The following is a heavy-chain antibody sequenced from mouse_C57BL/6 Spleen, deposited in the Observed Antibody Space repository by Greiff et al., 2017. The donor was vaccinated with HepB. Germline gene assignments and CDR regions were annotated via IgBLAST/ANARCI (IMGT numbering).Heavy chain of an antibody. J-gene: IGHJ1*03. Sequence: QVQLKQSGAELMKPGASVKLSCKATGYTFTGYWIEWVKQRPGHGLEWIGEILPGSGSTNYNEKFKGKATFTADTSSNTAYMQLSSLTTEDSAIYYCARSSDYYGSNPWYFDVWGTGTTVTVSS. D-gene: IGHD1-1*01. CDR1: GYTFTGYW. CDR3: ARSSDYYGSNPWYFDV. V-gene: IGHV1-9*01. CDR2: ILPGSGST.